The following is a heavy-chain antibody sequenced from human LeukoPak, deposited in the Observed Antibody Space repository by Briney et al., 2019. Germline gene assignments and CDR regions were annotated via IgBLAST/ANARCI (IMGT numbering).Heavy chain of an antibody. CDR2: INPSGGDT. Sequence: ASVKVSCKASGYTFTAYYMHWVRQAPGQGLEWMGIINPSGGDTSYAQKFQGRLTMTRDTSTNTVYMELTSLRSEDTAVYYCAREVMDNLRFDYWGQGTLVTVSS. J-gene: IGHJ4*02. CDR1: GYTFTAYY. V-gene: IGHV1-46*01. D-gene: IGHD1-14*01. CDR3: AREVMDNLRFDY.